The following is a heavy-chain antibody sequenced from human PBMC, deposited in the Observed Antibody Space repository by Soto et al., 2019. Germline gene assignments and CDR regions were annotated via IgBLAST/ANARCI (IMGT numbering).Heavy chain of an antibody. CDR2: IYHSGGT. CDR3: ARVLSTDYVAFDL. CDR1: RASMNIHY. D-gene: IGHD3-16*01. J-gene: IGHJ3*01. V-gene: IGHV4-59*11. Sequence: AETLSLTCTVSRASMNIHYWSWLRQSAGKGLEWIGYIYHSGGTNYNPSLKSRVSISLDTSKNQFSLELRSVSTADTAIYFCARVLSTDYVAFDLWGQGTLVT.